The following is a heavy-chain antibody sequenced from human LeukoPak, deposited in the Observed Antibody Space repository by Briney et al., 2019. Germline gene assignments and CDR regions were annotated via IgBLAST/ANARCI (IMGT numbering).Heavy chain of an antibody. D-gene: IGHD2-2*01. V-gene: IGHV1-2*02. CDR3: ARDRGGYCSSTSCLSDFDY. Sequence: ASMKVSCKACGYTFTGYYIHWLRQAPARGVEGMGWINPDSGGTNYAQNFQGRVTLTRDTSISTAYMELSRLRSDDTAVYYCARDRGGYCSSTSCLSDFDYWGQGTLVTVSS. CDR2: INPDSGGT. J-gene: IGHJ4*02. CDR1: GYTFTGYY.